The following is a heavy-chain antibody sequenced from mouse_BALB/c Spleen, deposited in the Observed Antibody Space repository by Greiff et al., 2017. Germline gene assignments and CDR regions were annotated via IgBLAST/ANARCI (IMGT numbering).Heavy chain of an antibody. CDR3: ARKGYYGSSFDYFDY. CDR2: ISYSGST. D-gene: IGHD1-1*01. V-gene: IGHV3-2*02. Sequence: EVKLQESGPGLVKPSQSLSLTCTVTGYSITSDYAWNWIRQFPGNKLEWMGYISYSGSTSYNPSLKSRISITRDTSKNQFFLQLNSVTTEDTATYYCARKGYYGSSFDYFDYWGQGTTLTVSS. CDR1: GYSITSDYA. J-gene: IGHJ2*01.